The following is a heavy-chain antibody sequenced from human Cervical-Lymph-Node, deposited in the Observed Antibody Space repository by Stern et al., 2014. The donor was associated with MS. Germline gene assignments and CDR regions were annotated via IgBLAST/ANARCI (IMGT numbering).Heavy chain of an antibody. J-gene: IGHJ4*02. CDR2: LIPIVGTA. CDR1: GGTFSSYA. V-gene: IGHV1-69*01. CDR3: ARGYYGGHPTAFYFDY. Sequence: QVQLVQSGAEVKKPGSSGKGSCKASGGTFSSYAISWVRQAPGEGLEWMGGLIPIVGTANYAQKFQGRVTITADESPSTAYMELSSLRSEDTAVYYCARGYYGGHPTAFYFDYWGQGTLVTVSS. D-gene: IGHD4-23*01.